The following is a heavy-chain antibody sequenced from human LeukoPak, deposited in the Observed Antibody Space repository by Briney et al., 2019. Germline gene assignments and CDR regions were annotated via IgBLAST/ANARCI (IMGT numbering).Heavy chain of an antibody. CDR1: GFRFSNSW. J-gene: IGHJ4*02. V-gene: IGHV3-74*01. CDR3: VSFYEAY. D-gene: IGHD2/OR15-2a*01. Sequence: GGSLRLSCAASGFRFSNSWMYWVRQAPGKGLVWVSHINSDGSWTSYADSVKGRFTISKDNAKNTVYLQMNNLRAEDTAVYYCVSFYEAYWGRGTLVTVSS. CDR2: INSDGSWT.